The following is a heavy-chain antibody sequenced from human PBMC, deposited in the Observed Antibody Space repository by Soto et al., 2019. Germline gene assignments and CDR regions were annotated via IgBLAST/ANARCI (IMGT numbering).Heavy chain of an antibody. D-gene: IGHD5-12*01. J-gene: IGHJ6*02. CDR2: ISGSGGNT. Sequence: PGGSLRLSCAASGFTFSTYPMSWVRQAPGKGLEWVSIISGSGGNTDYADSVKGRFTMSRDNSKNTVYLQMNSLRAEDTAVYYCEKDQATDSGYELYYYYGMDVWGQGTTVTVSS. CDR3: EKDQATDSGYELYYYYGMDV. CDR1: GFTFSTYP. V-gene: IGHV3-23*01.